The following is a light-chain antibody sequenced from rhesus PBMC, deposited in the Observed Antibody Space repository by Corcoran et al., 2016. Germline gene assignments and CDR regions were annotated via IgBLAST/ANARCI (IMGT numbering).Light chain of an antibody. CDR3: QHYYDNPLT. J-gene: IGKJ4*01. V-gene: IGKV1S12*01. CDR2: AAS. Sequence: DIQMTQFPSALSASVGDRVTISCRASQNIYSNLAWYQQKPGKAPKLLIYAASSLQTGIPSRFSGSGSGTDCTLTISSLQPEDSTAYYCQHYYDNPLTFGGGTKVEIK. CDR1: QNIYSN.